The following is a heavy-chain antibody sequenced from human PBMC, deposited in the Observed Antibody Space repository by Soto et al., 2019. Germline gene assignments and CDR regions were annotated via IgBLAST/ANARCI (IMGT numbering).Heavy chain of an antibody. D-gene: IGHD3-22*01. CDR1: GGSISSGDYY. V-gene: IGHV4-30-4*01. CDR2: IYYSGST. Sequence: PSETLSLTCTVSGGSISSGDYYWSWIRQPPGKGLEWIGYIYYSGSTYYNPSLKSRVTISVDTSKNQFSLKLSSVTAADTAVYYCASLSYYYDSSGYVTTIEYWGQGTLVTVSS. J-gene: IGHJ4*02. CDR3: ASLSYYYDSSGYVTTIEY.